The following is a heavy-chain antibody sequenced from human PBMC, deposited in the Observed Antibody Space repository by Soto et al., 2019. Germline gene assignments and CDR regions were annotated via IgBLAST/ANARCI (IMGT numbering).Heavy chain of an antibody. V-gene: IGHV1-18*04. CDR3: ARSCSGGSCNSAY. D-gene: IGHD2-15*01. J-gene: IGHJ4*02. CDR1: GYTFSNYG. Sequence: GASVKVSCKASGYTFSNYGINWVRQAPGQGLEWMGWISPFTGDTHYTQSLQDRVTMTTDTSTSTAYMELRSLRSADTAVYYCARSCSGGSCNSAYWGQGTLVTVSS. CDR2: ISPFTGDT.